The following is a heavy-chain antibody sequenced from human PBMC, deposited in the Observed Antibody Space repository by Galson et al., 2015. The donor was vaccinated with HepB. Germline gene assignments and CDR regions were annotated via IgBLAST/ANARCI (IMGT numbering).Heavy chain of an antibody. J-gene: IGHJ4*02. CDR1: GYSFISYW. V-gene: IGHV5-51*03. CDR3: ARRRDSSGYRHTFDY. Sequence: QSCAQVTKPGESLKISCQGSGYSFISYWIAWVRQMPGKGLEWMGIMYPCDSDTRFSPSFQGQVTISAEKSISTAYAQWSSLKASDTAMYHCARRRDSSGYRHTFDYWGQGSLVTVSS. D-gene: IGHD3-22*01. CDR2: MYPCDSDT.